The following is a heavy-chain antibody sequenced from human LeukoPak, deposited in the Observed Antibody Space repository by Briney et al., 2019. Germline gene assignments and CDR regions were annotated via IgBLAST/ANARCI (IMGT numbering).Heavy chain of an antibody. CDR3: SNAQCLLL. CDR2: ISGSGGST. V-gene: IGHV3-23*01. J-gene: IGHJ1*01. Sequence: GWSLRLSCAASGFTFSSYAMSWVRQAPGKGLEWVSAISGSGGSTYYADSVRGRFTISRDNSKNTLYLQMNSLRAEDTAVYYFSNAQCLLLWGQGTLDRVSS. CDR1: GFTFSSYA. D-gene: IGHD2-15*01.